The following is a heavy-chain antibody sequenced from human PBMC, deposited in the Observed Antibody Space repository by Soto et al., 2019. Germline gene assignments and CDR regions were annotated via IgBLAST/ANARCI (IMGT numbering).Heavy chain of an antibody. CDR3: ARDGDYYDSSGYFLRDAFDI. V-gene: IGHV3-11*01. Sequence: QVQLVESGGGLVKPGGSLRLSCVASGFTFSDYYMSWIRQAPGKGLEWVSYISRSDGTISYADSVKGRFTISRDNAKNSLYLKMNSLRADDTAVYYCARDGDYYDSSGYFLRDAFDIWGQGTMVTVSS. CDR2: ISRSDGTI. D-gene: IGHD3-22*01. CDR1: GFTFSDYY. J-gene: IGHJ3*02.